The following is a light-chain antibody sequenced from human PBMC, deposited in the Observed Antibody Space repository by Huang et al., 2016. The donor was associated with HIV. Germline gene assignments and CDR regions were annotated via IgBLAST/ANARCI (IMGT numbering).Light chain of an antibody. V-gene: IGKV3-15*01. CDR2: GAS. Sequence: SQSVSSNLAWYQHKPGHAPRLLIYGASTRATGIPARFRGGGSGTEFTLTISSLQSEDFAVYYCQQYNNWPPWTFGQGTNVEIK. CDR3: QQYNNWPPWT. J-gene: IGKJ1*01. CDR1: QSVSSN.